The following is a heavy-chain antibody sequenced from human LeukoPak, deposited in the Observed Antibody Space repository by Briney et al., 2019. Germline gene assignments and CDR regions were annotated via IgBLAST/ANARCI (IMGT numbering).Heavy chain of an antibody. CDR2: ISYDGKVT. D-gene: IGHD3-10*01. V-gene: IGHV3-30*03. Sequence: GGSLRLSCAASGFTFSNFGMHWVRQAPGKGLEWMAVISYDGKVTYYADSVKGRFTISRDNSKNTLYLQMTSLRGEDTAVYYCARMDIGLVRDWGQGTLVTVSS. J-gene: IGHJ4*02. CDR1: GFTFSNFG. CDR3: ARMDIGLVRD.